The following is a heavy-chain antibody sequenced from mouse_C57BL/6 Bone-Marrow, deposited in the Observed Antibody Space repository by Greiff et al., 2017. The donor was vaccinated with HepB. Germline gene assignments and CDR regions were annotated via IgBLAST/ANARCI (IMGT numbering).Heavy chain of an antibody. J-gene: IGHJ3*01. D-gene: IGHD2-3*01. CDR2: ISSGGSYT. Sequence: DVKLVESGGDLVKPGGSLKLSCAASGFTFSSYGMSWVRQTPDKRLEWVATISSGGSYTYYPDSVKGRFTISRDNAKNTLYLQMSSLKSEDTAMYYCARHVGYYLPTYWGQGTLVTVSA. CDR3: ARHVGYYLPTY. V-gene: IGHV5-6*02. CDR1: GFTFSSYG.